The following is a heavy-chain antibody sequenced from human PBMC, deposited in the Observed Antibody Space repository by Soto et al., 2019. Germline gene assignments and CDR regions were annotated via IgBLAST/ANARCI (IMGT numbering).Heavy chain of an antibody. V-gene: IGHV4-59*01. CDR3: ARGTRGDLRYFDSSYYFDY. CDR1: GGSISNYY. D-gene: IGHD3-9*01. Sequence: PSETLSLTCTVSGGSISNYYWSWIRQPPGRGLEWIGYIFYSGSTNYNPSLKSRVTISVDTSKNQFSLKLSSVTAADTAVYYCARGTRGDLRYFDSSYYFDYWGQGTLVTVSS. J-gene: IGHJ4*02. CDR2: IFYSGST.